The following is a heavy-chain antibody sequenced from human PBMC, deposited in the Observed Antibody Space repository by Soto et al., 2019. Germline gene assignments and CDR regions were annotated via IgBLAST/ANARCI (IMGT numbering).Heavy chain of an antibody. CDR1: GYTFTRYD. J-gene: IGHJ6*02. D-gene: IGHD6-13*01. V-gene: IGHV1-8*01. CDR3: ARGSSRYGMDV. Sequence: QVQLLQSGADVKKPGASVKVSCKASGYTFTRYDINWVRQATGQGLEWMGWMNPNSGDTGYAQKFQGRVTMTRNTSISTADMELSSLRSEDTAVYYCARGSSRYGMDVWGHGNTVTVSS. CDR2: MNPNSGDT.